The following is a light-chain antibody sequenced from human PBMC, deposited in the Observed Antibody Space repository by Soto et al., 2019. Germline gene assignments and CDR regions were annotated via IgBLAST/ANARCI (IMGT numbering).Light chain of an antibody. CDR1: QTVNSN. V-gene: IGKV3-15*01. Sequence: EIVMTQSPGTLSVSPGERATLSSRASQTVNSNLAWYQQKPGQAPRLVIYGASTRATGVPARFSGSGSGEEFTLTISSLQSEDVAVYYCQQYYDWLTWTFGQGTKVEI. CDR2: GAS. J-gene: IGKJ1*01. CDR3: QQYYDWLTWT.